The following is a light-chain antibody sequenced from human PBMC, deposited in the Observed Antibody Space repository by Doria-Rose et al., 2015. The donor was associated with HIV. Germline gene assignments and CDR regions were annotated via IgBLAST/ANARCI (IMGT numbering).Light chain of an antibody. Sequence: EIVLTQSPGTLSLSPGERATLSCRASQSFSSTYLAWYQQKPGQAPSLLIYDGSTRATGIPDRLSASGSVTDFTLTINRLEPEDFAPYYCHQYGTSWTFGQGTKVEI. CDR1: QSFSSTY. V-gene: IGKV3-20*01. CDR2: DGS. CDR3: HQYGTSWT. J-gene: IGKJ1*01.